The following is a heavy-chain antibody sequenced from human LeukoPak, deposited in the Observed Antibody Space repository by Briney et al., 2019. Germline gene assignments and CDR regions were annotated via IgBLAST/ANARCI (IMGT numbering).Heavy chain of an antibody. CDR1: GYTLTSCY. CDR2: INPSGGST. CDR3: ARAGTTVTTSGFDY. Sequence: ASVKASCKASGYTLTSCYMHWVRQAPGQGLEWMGIINPSGGSTSYAQKFQGRVTMTRDTSTSTVYMELSSLRSEDTAVYYCARAGTTVTTSGFDYWGQGTLVTVSS. D-gene: IGHD4-17*01. V-gene: IGHV1-46*01. J-gene: IGHJ4*02.